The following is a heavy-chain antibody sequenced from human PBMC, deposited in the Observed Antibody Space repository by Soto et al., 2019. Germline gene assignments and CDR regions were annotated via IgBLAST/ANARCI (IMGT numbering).Heavy chain of an antibody. CDR3: ARDRDDYGSGNYYNRIDF. J-gene: IGHJ4*02. Sequence: QVQLVQSGAEVKKPGSSVEVSCKASGGIFSTYAISWLRRAPGQGLEWMGGIIPIFGTPNYAQRFQGGVTITADESTSTAYMELSRLRSEDTAVYYCARDRDDYGSGNYYNRIDFWGQGTLVTVSS. CDR1: GGIFSTYA. V-gene: IGHV1-69*01. D-gene: IGHD3-10*01. CDR2: IIPIFGTP.